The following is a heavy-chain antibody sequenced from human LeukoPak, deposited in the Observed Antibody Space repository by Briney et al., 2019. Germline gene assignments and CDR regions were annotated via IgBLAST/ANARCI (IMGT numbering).Heavy chain of an antibody. CDR3: ARENPSGYYNRPIDY. Sequence: SETLSLTCSVSDGSINSYYWNWIRRPPGKGLEWIGYIYYNGNTNYSPSLKSRVTMSVDTSKNQFSLKLSSVTAADTAIYYCARENPSGYYNRPIDYWGQGTLVTVSS. CDR2: IYYNGNT. J-gene: IGHJ4*02. CDR1: DGSINSYY. V-gene: IGHV4-59*01. D-gene: IGHD3-22*01.